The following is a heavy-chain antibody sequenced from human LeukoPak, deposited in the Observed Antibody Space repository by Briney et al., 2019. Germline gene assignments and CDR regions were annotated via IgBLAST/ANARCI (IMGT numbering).Heavy chain of an antibody. CDR1: GFTVSSNY. V-gene: IGHV3-53*01. D-gene: IGHD1-26*01. J-gene: IGHJ5*02. CDR3: ARGQEWELHLLGENWFDP. CDR2: IYSGGST. Sequence: PGGSLRLSCAASGFTVSSNYMSWVRQAPGKGLEWVSVIYSGGSTYYADSVKGRFTISRDNSKNTLYLQMNSLRAEDTAVYYCARGQEWELHLLGENWFDPWGQGTLVTVSS.